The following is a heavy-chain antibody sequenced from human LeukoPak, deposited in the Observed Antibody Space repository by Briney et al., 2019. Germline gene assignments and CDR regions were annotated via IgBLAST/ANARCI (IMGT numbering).Heavy chain of an antibody. CDR1: GASMSGFY. CDR3: ARRRGGFGEGEFIY. CDR2: VHSSGTP. J-gene: IGHJ4*02. V-gene: IGHV4-4*09. Sequence: PSESLSLTCTVSGASMSGFYWTWLRQPPGKGLEWIGHVHSSGTPTYNPSLKSRVTMSIDTSRNQFSLTLSSATAADTAFYYCARRRGGFGEGEFIYWGQGTLVTVSS. D-gene: IGHD3-16*01.